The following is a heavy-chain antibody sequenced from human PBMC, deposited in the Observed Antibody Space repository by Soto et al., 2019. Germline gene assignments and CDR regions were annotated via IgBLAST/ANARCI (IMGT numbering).Heavy chain of an antibody. V-gene: IGHV4-4*09. CDR2: THHSGYI. CDR1: SAPITKDY. D-gene: IGHD2-15*01. J-gene: IGHJ5*01. Sequence: SGTLSLTCTVSSAPITKDYWGWVRQAPGRGLEWIGFTHHSGYISYSPSLKSRVTMSVDPSKNQVSLKLTSVTAADTAVYYCGRLQNSGNWCFDSFGQGVVLTVSS. CDR3: GRLQNSGNWCFDS.